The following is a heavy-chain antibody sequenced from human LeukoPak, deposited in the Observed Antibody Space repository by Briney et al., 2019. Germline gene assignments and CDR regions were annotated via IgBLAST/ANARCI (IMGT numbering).Heavy chain of an antibody. J-gene: IGHJ4*02. CDR1: GYTFTGYY. Sequence: ASVKVSCKASGYTFTGYYMHWVRQAPGQGLEWMGRINPNSGGTNYAQKFQGRVTMTRDTSISTAYMELSRLRSDDTAVYYCARDQLETDYDYVWGSYRYWGQGTPVTVSS. D-gene: IGHD3-16*01. V-gene: IGHV1-2*06. CDR3: ARDQLETDYDYVWGSYRY. CDR2: INPNSGGT.